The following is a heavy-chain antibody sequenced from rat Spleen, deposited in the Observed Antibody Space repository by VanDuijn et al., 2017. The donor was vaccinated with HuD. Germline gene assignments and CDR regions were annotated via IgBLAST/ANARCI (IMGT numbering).Heavy chain of an antibody. D-gene: IGHD4-6*01. CDR1: GFIFSDHY. CDR3: TRGTYFRH. J-gene: IGHJ2*01. Sequence: EVQLVESDGDLVRPGRSLKLSCAASGFIFSDHYVAWVRQAPMKGLEWVASINYDGSSTFYRDSVRDRFTISRDNAKSTLYLQVDSLKSEDTATYYCTRGTYFRHRGQGVMVTVSS. V-gene: IGHV5-29*01. CDR2: INYDGSST.